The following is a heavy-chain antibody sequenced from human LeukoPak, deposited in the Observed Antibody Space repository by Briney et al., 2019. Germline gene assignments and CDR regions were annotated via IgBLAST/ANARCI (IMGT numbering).Heavy chain of an antibody. CDR2: TYYSGST. Sequence: SETLSLTCTVSGGSISSGGYYWSWIRQHPGKGLEWIGYTYYSGSTYYNPSLKSRVTISVDTSKDQFSLKLSSVTAADTAVYYCARCSGNYYGSGSYTYYFDYWGQGTLVTVSS. J-gene: IGHJ4*02. CDR3: ARCSGNYYGSGSYTYYFDY. D-gene: IGHD3-10*01. V-gene: IGHV4-31*03. CDR1: GGSISSGGYY.